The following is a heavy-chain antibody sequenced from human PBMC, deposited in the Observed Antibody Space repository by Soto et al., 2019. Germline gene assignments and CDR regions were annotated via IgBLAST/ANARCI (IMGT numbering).Heavy chain of an antibody. CDR1: GGSFSGYY. Sequence: SETLSLTCTVYGGSFSGYYWSWIRQPPGKGLQWIGEAHHSGRTNYNPSLKSRVTISVDKSKNHFSLKLSSVTAADTAVYYCARSEATGLDHWGQGTLVTVSS. CDR2: AHHSGRT. V-gene: IGHV4-34*01. J-gene: IGHJ4*02. CDR3: ARSEATGLDH. D-gene: IGHD1-26*01.